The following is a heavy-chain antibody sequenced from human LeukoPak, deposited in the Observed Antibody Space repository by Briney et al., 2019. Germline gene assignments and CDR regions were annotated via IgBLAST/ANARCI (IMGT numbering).Heavy chain of an antibody. CDR3: AKGSVVPAAPLYGMDV. CDR2: ISGGGFST. J-gene: IGHJ6*02. Sequence: GGSLRLSCAAAGFSFSSYAMSWVRQAPGKGLEWVSGISGGGFSTYYADSVKGRFTISRDMSRNTLYLQMNSLRGEDTAVYYCAKGSVVPAAPLYGMDVWGQGTTVTVS. D-gene: IGHD2-2*01. CDR1: GFSFSSYA. V-gene: IGHV3-23*01.